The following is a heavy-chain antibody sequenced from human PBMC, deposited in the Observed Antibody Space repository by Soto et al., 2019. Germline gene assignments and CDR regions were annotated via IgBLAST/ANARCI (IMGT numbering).Heavy chain of an antibody. CDR1: GGSINNYY. J-gene: IGHJ4*02. CDR2: INHSGST. V-gene: IGHV4-34*01. CDR3: ARRYSGYDFDY. Sequence: SETLSLTCTVSGGSINNYYWSWIRQPTGKGLEWIGEINHSGSTNYNPSLKSRVTISVDTSKNQFSLKLSSVTAADTAVYYCARRYSGYDFDYWGQGTLVTVSS. D-gene: IGHD5-12*01.